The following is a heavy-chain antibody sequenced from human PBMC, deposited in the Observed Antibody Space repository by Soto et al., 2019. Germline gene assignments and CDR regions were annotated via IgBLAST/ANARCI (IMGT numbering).Heavy chain of an antibody. V-gene: IGHV1-18*01. J-gene: IGHJ4*02. Sequence: QVHLVQSGAEVKKPGASVKVSCKASGYTFTSYGITWVRQAPGQGLEWMGWISAHNGNTDYAQKLQGRVIVTRDPSTSPAYMELRSLISDGTVVYYCARGRYGDYWGQGALVTVSS. CDR2: ISAHNGNT. CDR1: GYTFTSYG. D-gene: IGHD1-1*01. CDR3: ARGRYGDY.